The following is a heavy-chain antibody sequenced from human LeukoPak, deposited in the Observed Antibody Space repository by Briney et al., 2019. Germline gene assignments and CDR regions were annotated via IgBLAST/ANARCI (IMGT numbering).Heavy chain of an antibody. CDR3: ARDLSSRYYYYYYMDV. D-gene: IGHD6-6*01. V-gene: IGHV1-18*01. J-gene: IGHJ6*03. CDR1: GYTFTSYD. Sequence: ASVKVSCKASGYTFTSYDINWVRQATGQGLEWMGWISAYNGNTNYAQKLQGRVTMTTDTSTSTAYMELRSLRSDDTAVYYCARDLSSRYYYYYYMDVXXKGTTVTVXS. CDR2: ISAYNGNT.